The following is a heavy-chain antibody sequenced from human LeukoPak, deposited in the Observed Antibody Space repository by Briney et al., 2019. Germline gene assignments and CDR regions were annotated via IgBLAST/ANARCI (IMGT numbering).Heavy chain of an antibody. CDR1: GGTFSSYA. V-gene: IGHV1-69*05. CDR3: ARDRTEEGDYVLGRYNWFDP. Sequence: SVKVSCKASGGTFSSYAISWVRQAPGQGLEWMGRIIPIFGTANYAQEFQGRVTITTDESTSTAYMELSSLRSEDTSVYYCARDRTEEGDYVLGRYNWFDPWGQGTLVTVSS. J-gene: IGHJ5*02. D-gene: IGHD3-16*01. CDR2: IIPIFGTA.